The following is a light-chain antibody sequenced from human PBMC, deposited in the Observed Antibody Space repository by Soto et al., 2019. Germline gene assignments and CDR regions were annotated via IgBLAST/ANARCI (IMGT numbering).Light chain of an antibody. Sequence: QSALTQPPSASGSPGQSVTISCTGTSSDVGGYDYVSWYQQHPGQAPKLIINEVSKRPSGVPDRFSGSKSGNTASLTVSGLQADDEADYDCSSYAGSVLFGGGTKLTVL. CDR1: SSDVGGYDY. CDR2: EVS. V-gene: IGLV2-8*01. J-gene: IGLJ2*01. CDR3: SSYAGSVL.